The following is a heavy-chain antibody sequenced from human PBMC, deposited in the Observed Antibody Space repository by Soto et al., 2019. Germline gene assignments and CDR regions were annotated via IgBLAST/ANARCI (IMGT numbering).Heavy chain of an antibody. CDR2: IKQDGSEK. CDR3: ARDAYDDERSGYFDY. Sequence: EVQLVESGGGLVQPGGSLRLSCAASGFIFNNYWMTWVRQAPGKGLEWVANIKQDGSEKYYVDSVKGRFTISRDNAKNSLYLQMNSLRADDTAGYYCARDAYDDERSGYFDYWGQGTLGTVAS. D-gene: IGHD3-22*01. J-gene: IGHJ4*02. CDR1: GFIFNNYW. V-gene: IGHV3-7*01.